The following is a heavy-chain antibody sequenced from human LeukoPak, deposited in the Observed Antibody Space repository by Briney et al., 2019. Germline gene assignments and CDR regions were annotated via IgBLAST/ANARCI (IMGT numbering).Heavy chain of an antibody. CDR3: AKADGDYDVYYFDY. Sequence: GGSLRLSCAASGFTFSGYAMSWVRQAPGKGLEWVSAISGSGGYTYYADSVKGRLTISRDNSKNTLYVQMNSLRAEDTAVYYCAKADGDYDVYYFDYWGQGTLVTVSS. J-gene: IGHJ4*02. D-gene: IGHD4-17*01. CDR1: GFTFSGYA. CDR2: ISGSGGYT. V-gene: IGHV3-23*01.